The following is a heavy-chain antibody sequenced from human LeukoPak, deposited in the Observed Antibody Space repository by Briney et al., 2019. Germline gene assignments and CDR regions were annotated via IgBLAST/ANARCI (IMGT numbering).Heavy chain of an antibody. CDR2: INHSGST. CDR1: GGSFSGYY. J-gene: IGHJ4*02. V-gene: IGHV4-34*01. Sequence: SETLSLTCAVYGGSFSGYYWSWIRQPPGKGLEWIGEINHSGSTNYNPSLKSRVTISVDTSKNQFSLKLSSVTAADTAVYYRARGYSGSYFPFGYWGQGTLVTVSS. CDR3: ARGYSGSYFPFGY. D-gene: IGHD1-26*01.